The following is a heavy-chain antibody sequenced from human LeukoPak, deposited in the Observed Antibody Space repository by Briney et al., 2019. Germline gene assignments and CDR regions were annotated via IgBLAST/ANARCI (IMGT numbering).Heavy chain of an antibody. V-gene: IGHV4-38-2*02. Sequence: SETLSLTCTVSGYSISSGYYWGWIRQPPGKGLEWIGSIYHSGSTYYNPSLKRRVTISVDTSKKQFSLKLSSVTAPDTAVYFCARGPYSYDSSGAFDIWGQGTMVTVSS. J-gene: IGHJ3*02. D-gene: IGHD3-22*01. CDR3: ARGPYSYDSSGAFDI. CDR2: IYHSGST. CDR1: GYSISSGYY.